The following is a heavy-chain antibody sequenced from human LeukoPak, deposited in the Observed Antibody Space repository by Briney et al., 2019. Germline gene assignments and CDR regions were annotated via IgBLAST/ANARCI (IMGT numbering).Heavy chain of an antibody. J-gene: IGHJ4*02. Sequence: SETLSLTCAVSGGSISSGGYYWSWIRQHPGQGLEWIGYIYYSGSTYYNPSLKSRVTISVDTSKNQFSLKLSSVTAADTAVYYCATTENSSGWFGYWGQGTLVTVSS. D-gene: IGHD6-19*01. V-gene: IGHV4-31*11. CDR3: ATTENSSGWFGY. CDR2: IYYSGST. CDR1: GGSISSGGYY.